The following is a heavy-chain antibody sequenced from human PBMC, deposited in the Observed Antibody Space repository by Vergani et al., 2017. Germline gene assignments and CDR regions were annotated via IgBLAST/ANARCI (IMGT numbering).Heavy chain of an antibody. D-gene: IGHD3-10*01. CDR3: ARDLTLSRNYCGSGGYYMDV. CDR2: IISSSSYI. Sequence: EVQLVEPGGGLVKPGGSLRLSCAASGFTFSSYSMNWVRQAPGKGLEWVSSIISSSSYIYYADSVKGRFTISRDDAKNSLYLQMNSLRAEDTAVYYCARDLTLSRNYCGSGGYYMDVWGRGTTVTVSS. V-gene: IGHV3-21*01. CDR1: GFTFSSYS. J-gene: IGHJ6*03.